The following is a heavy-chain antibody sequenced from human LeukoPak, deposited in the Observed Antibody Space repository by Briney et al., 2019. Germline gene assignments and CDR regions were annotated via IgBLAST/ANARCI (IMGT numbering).Heavy chain of an antibody. CDR1: GYTFTSYG. J-gene: IGHJ5*02. D-gene: IGHD3-3*01. Sequence: ASVKVSCKASGYTFTSYGISWVRQAPGQGLEWMGWISAYNGNTNYAQELQGRVTMTTDTSTSTAYMELRSLRSDDTAVYYCARDYPDYDFWSGYSISAGSRDNWFDPWGQGTLVTVSS. CDR2: ISAYNGNT. V-gene: IGHV1-18*01. CDR3: ARDYPDYDFWSGYSISAGSRDNWFDP.